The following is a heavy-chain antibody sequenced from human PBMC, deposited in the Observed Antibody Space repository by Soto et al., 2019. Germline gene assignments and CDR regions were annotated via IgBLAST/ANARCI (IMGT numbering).Heavy chain of an antibody. CDR2: IDWDDDE. Sequence: SGPTLVNPTQTLTLTCTFSGFSLSTSGMCVSWIRQPPGKALEWLARIDWDDDEYYSTSLKTRLTISKDTSKNLVVLTMTNMVPTDIATYYCARTLGSSTLDYWGQGTLVTVSS. V-gene: IGHV2-70*11. CDR1: GFSLSTSGMC. CDR3: ARTLGSSTLDY. D-gene: IGHD6-13*01. J-gene: IGHJ4*02.